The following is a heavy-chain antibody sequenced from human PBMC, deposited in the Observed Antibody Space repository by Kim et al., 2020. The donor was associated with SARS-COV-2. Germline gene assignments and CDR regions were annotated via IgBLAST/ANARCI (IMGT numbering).Heavy chain of an antibody. J-gene: IGHJ6*01. CDR1: GGSFSGYY. V-gene: IGHV4-34*01. CDR2: INHSGST. CDR3: ARARYYYDSSGYYWEYYY. Sequence: SETLSLTCAVYGGSFSGYYWSWIRQPPGKGLEWIGEINHSGSTNYNPSLKSRVTISVDTSKNQFSLKLSSVTAADTAVYYCARARYYYDSSGYYWEYYY. D-gene: IGHD3-22*01.